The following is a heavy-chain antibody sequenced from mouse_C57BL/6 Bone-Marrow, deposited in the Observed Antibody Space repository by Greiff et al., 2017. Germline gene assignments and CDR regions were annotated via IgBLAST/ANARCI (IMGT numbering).Heavy chain of an antibody. CDR3: ARGDYGDHHYAMDY. Sequence: VQLQQPGAELVKPGASVKLSCKASGYTFTSYWMHWVKQRPGQGLEWIGMIHPNSGSTNYNEKFKSKATLTVDKSSSTAYMQLSSLTSEDSAVYYCARGDYGDHHYAMDYWGQGTSVTVSS. CDR1: GYTFTSYW. J-gene: IGHJ4*01. V-gene: IGHV1-64*01. CDR2: IHPNSGST. D-gene: IGHD2-13*01.